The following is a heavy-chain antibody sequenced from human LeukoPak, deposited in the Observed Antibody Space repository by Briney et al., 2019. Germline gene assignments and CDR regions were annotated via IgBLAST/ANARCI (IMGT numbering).Heavy chain of an antibody. Sequence: GGPLRLSCAASGFTFSTYAMTWARQAPGKGLEWVSGVSSSGAATYYADSVKGRFTISRDNSRSTLYLHMNSLRADDTAVYYCAKPFTQTPYAIGWYTCDSWGQGTLVTVSS. V-gene: IGHV3-23*01. J-gene: IGHJ4*02. D-gene: IGHD6-19*01. CDR1: GFTFSTYA. CDR3: AKPFTQTPYAIGWYTCDS. CDR2: VSSSGAAT.